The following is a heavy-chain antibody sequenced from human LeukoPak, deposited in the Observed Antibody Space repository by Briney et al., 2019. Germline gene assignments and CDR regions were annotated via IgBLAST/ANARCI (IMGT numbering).Heavy chain of an antibody. J-gene: IGHJ6*04. V-gene: IGHV3-48*03. D-gene: IGHD6-25*01. CDR3: ARDGTPIYSSGWVYMDV. CDR2: ISSSGSTI. Sequence: GGSLRLSCAASGFTFSSYEMNWVRQAPGKGLEWVPYISSSGSTIYYADSVEGRFTISRDNAKNSLYLQMNSLRGEDTAVYYCARDGTPIYSSGWVYMDVWGKGTTVTISS. CDR1: GFTFSSYE.